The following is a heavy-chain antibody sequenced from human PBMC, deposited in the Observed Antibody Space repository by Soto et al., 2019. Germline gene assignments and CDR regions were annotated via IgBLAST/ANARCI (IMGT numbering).Heavy chain of an antibody. Sequence: PGGSLRLSCAASGFTFSSYEMNWVRQAPGKGLEWVSYISSSGSTIYYADSVKGRFTISRDNAKNSLYLQMNGLRAEDTAVYYCAREQQLALDYWGQGTLVTVSS. CDR1: GFTFSSYE. J-gene: IGHJ4*02. D-gene: IGHD6-13*01. CDR3: AREQQLALDY. CDR2: ISSSGSTI. V-gene: IGHV3-48*03.